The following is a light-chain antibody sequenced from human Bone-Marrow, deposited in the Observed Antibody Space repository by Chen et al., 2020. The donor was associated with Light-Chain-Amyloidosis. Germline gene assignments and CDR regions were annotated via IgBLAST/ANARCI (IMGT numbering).Light chain of an antibody. V-gene: IGLV3-21*02. CDR3: QVWDRSSDRPV. Sequence: SYVLTQPSSVSVASGQTATMACGGNNIGSTSVHWYQQTPGQAPLLVVYDDCDRPSGIPERLSGSNSGNTATLTISRVEAGDEAYYYCQVWDRSSDRPVFGGGTKLTVL. CDR2: DDC. J-gene: IGLJ3*02. CDR1: NIGSTS.